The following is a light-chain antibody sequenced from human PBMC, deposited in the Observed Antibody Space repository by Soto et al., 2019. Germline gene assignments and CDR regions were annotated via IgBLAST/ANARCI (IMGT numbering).Light chain of an antibody. V-gene: IGKV1-33*01. Sequence: DLQMTQSPSSLSASEGDRVTITCQSSHDVSRNLNWFQQKPGEAPQLLIYDASNLERGVPSRFSGSWSGTDFTLTISSLQPEDVATYYCQQYNSMLSFGGGTEVEIK. CDR2: DAS. CDR3: QQYNSMLS. J-gene: IGKJ4*01. CDR1: HDVSRN.